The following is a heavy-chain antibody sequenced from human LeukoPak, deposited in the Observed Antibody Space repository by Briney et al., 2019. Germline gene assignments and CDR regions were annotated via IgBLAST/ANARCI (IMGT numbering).Heavy chain of an antibody. V-gene: IGHV3-64*01. CDR1: GFTFSNYG. J-gene: IGHJ4*02. D-gene: IGHD3-16*01. Sequence: GGSLRLSCAACGFTFSNYGMNWVRQAPGKGLEYVSVSSSNGDSKYYANSVKGRSTISRYNSKNTLYRQMGSLRAEDMAIYYCARSTPAYDYWGQGTLVTVSS. CDR2: SSSNGDSK. CDR3: ARSTPAYDY.